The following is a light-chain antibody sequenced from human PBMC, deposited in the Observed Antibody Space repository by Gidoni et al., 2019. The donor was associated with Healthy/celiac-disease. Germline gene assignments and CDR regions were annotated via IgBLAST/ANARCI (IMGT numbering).Light chain of an antibody. V-gene: IGLV1-47*01. J-gene: IGLJ3*02. CDR3: AAWDDSLSGPV. CDR2: RNN. Sequence: QSVLTQPPSASGTPGQRVTISCSGSRSIIGSNYVYWYQQIPGTAHKLLIYRNNQRPSGVPDRFSGSKSGTSASLAISGLRSEDEADYYCAAWDDSLSGPVFGGGTKLTVL. CDR1: RSIIGSNY.